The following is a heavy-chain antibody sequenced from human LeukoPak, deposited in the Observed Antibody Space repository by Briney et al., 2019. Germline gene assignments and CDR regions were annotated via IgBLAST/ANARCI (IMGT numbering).Heavy chain of an antibody. CDR1: GYTFTGYY. V-gene: IGHV1-18*04. J-gene: IGHJ4*02. CDR2: ISAYNGNT. CDR3: ARNTYCGGDCYPSTLDY. D-gene: IGHD2-21*02. Sequence: ASVKVSCKASGYTFTGYYMHWVRQAPGQGLEWMGWISAYNGNTNYAQKLQGRVTMTTDTSTSTAYMELRSLRSDDTAVYYCARNTYCGGDCYPSTLDYWGQGTLVTVSS.